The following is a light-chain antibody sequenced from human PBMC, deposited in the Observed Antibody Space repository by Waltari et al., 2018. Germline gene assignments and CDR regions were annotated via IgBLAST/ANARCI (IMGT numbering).Light chain of an antibody. V-gene: IGLV2-14*01. J-gene: IGLJ2*01. CDR1: SSDVGRYNY. CDR3: SSYTGSSTL. CDR2: GVT. Sequence: QSALTQPASVSGSPGQSITVSCTGTSSDVGRYNYVSWYQQHPGKAPKLMIYGVTTRPSGVSNRFSGSKSGNTASLTISGLQAEDEADYYCSSYTGSSTLFGGGTKLTVL.